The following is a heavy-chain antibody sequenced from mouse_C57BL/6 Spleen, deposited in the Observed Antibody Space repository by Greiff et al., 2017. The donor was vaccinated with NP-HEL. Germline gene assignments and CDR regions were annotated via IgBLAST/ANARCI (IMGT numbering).Heavy chain of an antibody. CDR3: ARHYYYGSSYWYFDV. Sequence: EVQLVESGGDLVKPGGSLKLSCAASGFTFSSYGMSWVRQTPDKRLEWVATISSGGSYTYYPDSVKGRFTISRDNAKNTLYLQMSSLKSEDTAMYYCARHYYYGSSYWYFDVWGTGTTVTVSS. V-gene: IGHV5-6*01. CDR2: ISSGGSYT. D-gene: IGHD1-1*01. CDR1: GFTFSSYG. J-gene: IGHJ1*03.